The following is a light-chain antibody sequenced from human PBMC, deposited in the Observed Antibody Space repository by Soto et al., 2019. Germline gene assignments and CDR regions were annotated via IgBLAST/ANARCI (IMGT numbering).Light chain of an antibody. V-gene: IGKV3-20*01. CDR1: QSISNSY. CDR3: QQFGSSPWT. CDR2: DAS. Sequence: EIVLTQSPGTLSLSPGDRATLSCRASQSISNSYLVWYQQKPGQVPRVIIYDASSRATGIPDRFSGSGSGTDFTLTISRLEPEEFAVYYCQQFGSSPWTFGQGTKVEIK. J-gene: IGKJ1*01.